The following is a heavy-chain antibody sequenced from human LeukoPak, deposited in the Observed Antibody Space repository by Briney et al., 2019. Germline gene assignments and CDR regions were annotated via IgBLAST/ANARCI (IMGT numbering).Heavy chain of an antibody. J-gene: IGHJ6*02. CDR1: GFTFSSYE. D-gene: IGHD3-10*01. CDR3: ARRGAYYYYDMDV. Sequence: GGSLRLSCAASGFTFSSYEMNWVRQAPGEGLEWVSYISSSGSTIYYADYVKGRFTISRDNAKNSLYLQMNSLRAEDTAVYYCARRGAYYYYDMDVWGQGTTVTVSS. CDR2: ISSSGSTI. V-gene: IGHV3-48*03.